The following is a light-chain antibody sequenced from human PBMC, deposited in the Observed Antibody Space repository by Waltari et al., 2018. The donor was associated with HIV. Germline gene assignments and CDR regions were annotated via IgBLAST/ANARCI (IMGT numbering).Light chain of an antibody. CDR2: EFT. CDR3: TSYTGSTNLL. V-gene: IGLV2-8*01. CDR1: ISDVDGSAY. Sequence: QSALTQPPSASGSPGQSVTIPCTGPISDVDGSAYVSWYQHHPGKPPKLIIYEFTKRPSGVPDRFSGSKSDYTASLTVSGLQAEDEADYYCTSYTGSTNLLFGGGTKLTVL. J-gene: IGLJ2*01.